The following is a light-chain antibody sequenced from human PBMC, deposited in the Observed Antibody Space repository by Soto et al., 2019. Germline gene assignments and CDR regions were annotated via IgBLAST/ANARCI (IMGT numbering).Light chain of an antibody. CDR1: SSDVGGYNF. CDR3: SSYTSSSSLDV. Sequence: QSALTQPASVSGSPGQSITISCTGTSSDVGGYNFVSWYQQHPGKVPKIMIYDVTNRPSGVSTRFSGSKGGNTASLTISGLQAEDEADYYCSSYTSSSSLDVFGTGTKVTVL. V-gene: IGLV2-14*03. CDR2: DVT. J-gene: IGLJ1*01.